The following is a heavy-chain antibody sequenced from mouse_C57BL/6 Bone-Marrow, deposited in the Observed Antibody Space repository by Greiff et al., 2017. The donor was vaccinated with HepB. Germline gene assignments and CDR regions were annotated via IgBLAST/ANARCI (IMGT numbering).Heavy chain of an antibody. V-gene: IGHV5-6*01. J-gene: IGHJ4*01. Sequence: EVKLVESGGDLVKPGGSLKLSCAASGFTFSSYGMSWVRQTPDKRLEWVATISSGGSYTYYPDSVKGRFTISRDNAKNTLYLQMSSLKSEDTAMYYCARLPTTVVAYYAMDYWGQGTSVTVSS. CDR2: ISSGGSYT. CDR1: GFTFSSYG. D-gene: IGHD1-1*01. CDR3: ARLPTTVVAYYAMDY.